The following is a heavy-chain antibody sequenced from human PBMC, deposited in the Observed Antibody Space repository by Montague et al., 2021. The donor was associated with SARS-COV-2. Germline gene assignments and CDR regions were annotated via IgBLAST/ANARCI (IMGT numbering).Heavy chain of an antibody. V-gene: IGHV4-39*01. D-gene: IGHD3-9*01. CDR3: ARHRRYDVVTYYPDF. CDR2: ISNGGRT. CDR1: GGSFDSDNFF. Sequence: EILSLTCSVSGGSFDSDNFFWGWIRQPPGKRLEWIGVISNGGRTFDNPSLKSRVTISVHTSRNQLSLNVKSVTAADTAVYYCARHRRYDVVTYYPDFWGQGILVTVSS. J-gene: IGHJ4*02.